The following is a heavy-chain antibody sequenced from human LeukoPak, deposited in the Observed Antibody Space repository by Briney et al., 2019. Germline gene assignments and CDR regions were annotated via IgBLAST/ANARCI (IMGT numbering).Heavy chain of an antibody. V-gene: IGHV4-59*08. CDR2: IHYSGST. CDR3: ARHSSGYYRFDY. Sequence: AETLSLTCAVYGGSFRGYYWSWIRQPPGKGLEWIGYIHYSGSTNYNPSLKSRVTISVDTSKNQFSLKVSSVTAADTAVYYCARHSSGYYRFDYWGQGTLVTVSS. CDR1: GGSFRGYY. J-gene: IGHJ4*02. D-gene: IGHD3-22*01.